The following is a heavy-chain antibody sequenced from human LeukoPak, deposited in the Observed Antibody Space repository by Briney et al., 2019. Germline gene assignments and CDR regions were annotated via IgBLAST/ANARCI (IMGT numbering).Heavy chain of an antibody. CDR1: GRSFSGYY. Sequence: SETLSLTCAVYGRSFSGYYWSWIRQPPGKGLEWIGEINHSGSTNYNPSLKSRVTISVDTSKNQFSLKLSSVTAADTAVYYCARDVPLSSTTSKWGFDYWGQGTLVTVSS. D-gene: IGHD2-2*01. J-gene: IGHJ4*02. CDR3: ARDVPLSSTTSKWGFDY. CDR2: INHSGST. V-gene: IGHV4-34*01.